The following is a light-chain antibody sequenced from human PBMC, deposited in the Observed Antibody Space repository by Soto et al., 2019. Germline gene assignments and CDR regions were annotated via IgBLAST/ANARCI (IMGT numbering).Light chain of an antibody. V-gene: IGKV4-1*01. CDR1: QSLLYISNNKNY. CDR2: WAS. J-gene: IGKJ2*01. Sequence: DIVMTQSPDSLAVSLGERATINCKSSQSLLYISNNKNYLAWYQQKPGQPPKLLIYWASTRESGVPDRFSGSGSGTHFTLTISSLQTEDVAVYYCQQYNNWPPMYTFGQGTKLEIK. CDR3: QQYNNWPPMYT.